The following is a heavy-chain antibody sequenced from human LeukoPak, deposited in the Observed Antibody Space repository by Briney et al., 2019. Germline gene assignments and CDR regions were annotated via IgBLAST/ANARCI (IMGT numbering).Heavy chain of an antibody. CDR2: VYYSGTT. D-gene: IGHD3-22*01. J-gene: IGHJ4*02. Sequence: SDTLSLTCTVSGGSVSSGGYYWSWIRQPPGKGLEWIGYVYYSGTTNYNPSLKSRVTISVDTSKNQFSLKLSSVTAADSAVYYCARNYDSSGYYYVGYWGQGTLVTVSS. CDR1: GGSVSSGGYY. V-gene: IGHV4-61*08. CDR3: ARNYDSSGYYYVGY.